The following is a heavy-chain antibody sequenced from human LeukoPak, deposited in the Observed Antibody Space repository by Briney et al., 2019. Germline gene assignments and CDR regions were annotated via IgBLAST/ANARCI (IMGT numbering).Heavy chain of an antibody. CDR3: ARGYSSGSSYYFDY. CDR2: IIPDSGGT. Sequence: ASVKVSCKASGYTLTGYYMHWMRQAPGQGLEWMGWIIPDSGGTYYAQKFQGRVTMTRGTSISTAYMELSRLRPDDTAVYYCARGYSSGSSYYFDYWGQGTLVTVSS. CDR1: GYTLTGYY. J-gene: IGHJ4*02. D-gene: IGHD6-19*01. V-gene: IGHV1-2*02.